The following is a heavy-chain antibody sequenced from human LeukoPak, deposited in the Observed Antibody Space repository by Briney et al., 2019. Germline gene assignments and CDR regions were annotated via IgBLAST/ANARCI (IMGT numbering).Heavy chain of an antibody. V-gene: IGHV3-30*04. CDR1: GFTFSTYA. J-gene: IGHJ6*03. Sequence: GRSLRLSCAASGFTFSTYAMHWVRQAPGKGLEGVAVISYDGSNKYYADSVKGRFTISRDNSKNTLYLQMNSLRPEDTAVYYCARVALAGTYDYYYMDVWGKGTTVTVSS. CDR2: ISYDGSNK. D-gene: IGHD6-19*01. CDR3: ARVALAGTYDYYYMDV.